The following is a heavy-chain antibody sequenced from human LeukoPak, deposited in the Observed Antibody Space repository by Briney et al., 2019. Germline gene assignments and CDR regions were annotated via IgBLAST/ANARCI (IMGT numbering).Heavy chain of an antibody. Sequence: GASVKVSCKASGGTFSSYAISWVRQAPGQGLEWMGGIIPIFGTANYSQKFQGRVTITADESTSTAYMELSSLRSEDTAVYYCARGPFIGAFDIWGQGTMVTVSS. CDR3: ARGPFIGAFDI. V-gene: IGHV1-69*13. J-gene: IGHJ3*02. CDR2: IIPIFGTA. CDR1: GGTFSSYA. D-gene: IGHD2-15*01.